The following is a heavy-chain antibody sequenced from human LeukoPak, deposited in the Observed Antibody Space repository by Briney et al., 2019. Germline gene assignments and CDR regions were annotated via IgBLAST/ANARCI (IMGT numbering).Heavy chain of an antibody. CDR2: IYSSGST. CDR1: GGSISGSY. D-gene: IGHD6-6*01. J-gene: IGHJ4*02. CDR3: ARRSSSEYFEY. V-gene: IGHV4-4*09. Sequence: SETLSLTCTVSGGSISGSYWTWIRQSPGKGLEYIGYIYSSGSTNYNPPLKSRVTISIDTSKNQFSLKLTSVTAADTAVYYCARRSSSEYFEYWGQGTLVTVSS.